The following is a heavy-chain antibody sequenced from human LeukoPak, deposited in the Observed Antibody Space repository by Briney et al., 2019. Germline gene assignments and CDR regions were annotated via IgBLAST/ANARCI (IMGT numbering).Heavy chain of an antibody. CDR1: GYTLTELS. CDR3: ATEDGDEGAFDI. V-gene: IGHV1-24*01. Sequence: ASAKVSCKVSGYTLTELSMHWVRQAPGKGLEWMGGFDPEDGETIYAQKFQGRVTMTEDTSTDTAYMELSSLRSEDTAVYYCATEDGDEGAFDIWGQGTMVTVSS. D-gene: IGHD2-21*02. CDR2: FDPEDGET. J-gene: IGHJ3*02.